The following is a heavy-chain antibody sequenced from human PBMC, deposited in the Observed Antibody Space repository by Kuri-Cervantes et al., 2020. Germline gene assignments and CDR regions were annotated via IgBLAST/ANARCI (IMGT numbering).Heavy chain of an antibody. CDR1: GFTFSAYG. CDR3: AKEGKGADSYYYDSSDYRVGAFDI. D-gene: IGHD3-22*01. V-gene: IGHV3-30-3*01. CDR2: ISYDGNNK. J-gene: IGHJ3*02. Sequence: GESLKISCAASGFTFSAYGLHWVRQAPGKGLEWVADISYDGNNKYYADSVKGRFTISRDNSKNTLYLQMNSLRAEDTAVYYCAKEGKGADSYYYDSSDYRVGAFDIWGQGTMVTVSS.